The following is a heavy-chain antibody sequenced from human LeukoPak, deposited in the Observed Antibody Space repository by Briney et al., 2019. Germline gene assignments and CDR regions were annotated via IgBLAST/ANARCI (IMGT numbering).Heavy chain of an antibody. D-gene: IGHD3-22*01. V-gene: IGHV4-61*08. Sequence: PSETLSVTCTVSGGSISSGGYYWSWIRQHPGKGLEWIGYIYYSGSTNYNPSLRSRVTISVDTSKNQFSLKLSSVTAADTAVYYCTRVKGYYDSSGYYKAHAFDIWGQGTMVTVSS. CDR3: TRVKGYYDSSGYYKAHAFDI. CDR2: IYYSGST. J-gene: IGHJ3*02. CDR1: GGSISSGGYY.